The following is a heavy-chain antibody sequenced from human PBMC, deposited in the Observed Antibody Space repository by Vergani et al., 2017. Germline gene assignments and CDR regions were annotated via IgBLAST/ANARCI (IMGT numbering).Heavy chain of an antibody. CDR3: ARDGVYCSSTSCYNYYYYYYMDV. CDR2: ISSSSSTI. D-gene: IGHD2-2*02. Sequence: EVQLLESGGGLVQPGGSLRLSCAASGFTFSSYSMNWVRQAPGKGLEWVSYISSSSSTIYYADSVKGRFTISRDNSKNTLYLQMNSLRAEDTAVYYCARDGVYCSSTSCYNYYYYYYMDVWGKGTTVTVSS. V-gene: IGHV3-48*01. J-gene: IGHJ6*03. CDR1: GFTFSSYS.